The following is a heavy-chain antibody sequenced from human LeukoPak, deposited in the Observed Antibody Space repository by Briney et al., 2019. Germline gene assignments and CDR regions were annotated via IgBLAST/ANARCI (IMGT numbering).Heavy chain of an antibody. V-gene: IGHV4-34*01. CDR3: ARGHLVSNAFDI. D-gene: IGHD5/OR15-5a*01. J-gene: IGHJ3*02. CDR2: INHSGST. CDR1: GGSFSGYY. Sequence: SKTLSLTCAVYGGSFSGYYWSWIRQPPGKGLEWIGEINHSGSTNYNPSLKSRVTISVDTSKNQFSLKLSSVTAADTAVYYCARGHLVSNAFDIWGQGTMVTVSS.